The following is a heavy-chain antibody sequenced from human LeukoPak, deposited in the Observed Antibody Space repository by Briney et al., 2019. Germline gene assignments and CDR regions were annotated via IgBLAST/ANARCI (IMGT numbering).Heavy chain of an antibody. V-gene: IGHV3-74*01. CDR3: ATKQWLPPPPET. Sequence: GGSLSLSCAASGFTFSKYWMLWVRQAPGKGLESVSRINTDGTVTTYADSVKGRFTVSRDNADNTMFLQMNSVRDEDTAVYYCATKQWLPPPPETSGEGAPVTVSS. CDR2: INTDGTVT. CDR1: GFTFSKYW. J-gene: IGHJ5*02. D-gene: IGHD5-12*01.